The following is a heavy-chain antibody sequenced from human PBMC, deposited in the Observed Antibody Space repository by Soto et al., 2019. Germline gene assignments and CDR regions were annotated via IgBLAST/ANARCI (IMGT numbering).Heavy chain of an antibody. CDR1: GGTVSSYA. CDR2: IIPIFGTA. V-gene: IGHV1-69*13. J-gene: IGHJ5*02. Sequence: ASVKVSGKASGGTVSSYAMIWVRQAPGQGLEWMGGIIPIFGTANYAQKFQGRVTITADESTSTAYMELSSLRSEDTAVHYCARQDQYYYDSSGYYYGWFDPWGQGTLVTVSS. CDR3: ARQDQYYYDSSGYYYGWFDP. D-gene: IGHD3-22*01.